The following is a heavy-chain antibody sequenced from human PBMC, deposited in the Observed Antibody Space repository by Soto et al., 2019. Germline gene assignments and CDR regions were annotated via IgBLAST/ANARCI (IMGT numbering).Heavy chain of an antibody. V-gene: IGHV4-59*01. D-gene: IGHD1-26*01. CDR3: ARIVGATKVVDY. Sequence: SETLSLTCTVSGGSISSYYWSWIRQPPGKGLEWIGYIYYSGSTNYNPSLKSRVTISVDTSKNQFSLKLSSVTAADTAVYYCARIVGATKVVDYWGQGTLVTVS. CDR2: IYYSGST. CDR1: GGSISSYY. J-gene: IGHJ4*02.